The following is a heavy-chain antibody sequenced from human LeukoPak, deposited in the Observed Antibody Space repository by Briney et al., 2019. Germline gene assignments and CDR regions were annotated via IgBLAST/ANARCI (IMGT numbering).Heavy chain of an antibody. CDR1: GITLSNYG. CDR3: AKRGVVIRVFLVGFHKEAFYFES. CDR2: ISGSGGST. V-gene: IGHV3-23*01. Sequence: GGSLRLSCAVSGITLSNYGMSWVRQAPGKGLEWVAGISGSGGSTIYADSVKGRFTISRDNPKNTLYPQMNSLRAEDTAFYFCAKRGVVIRVFLVGFHKEAFYFESWGQGALVTVSS. D-gene: IGHD3/OR15-3a*01. J-gene: IGHJ4*02.